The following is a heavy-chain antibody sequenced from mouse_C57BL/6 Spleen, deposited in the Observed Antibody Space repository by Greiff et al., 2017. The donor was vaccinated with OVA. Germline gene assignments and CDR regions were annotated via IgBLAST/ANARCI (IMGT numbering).Heavy chain of an antibody. CDR2: INPNNGGT. CDR1: GYTFTDYY. CDR3: ARWGLPHAMDY. V-gene: IGHV1-26*01. Sequence: VQLQQSGPELVKPGASVKISCKASGYTFTDYYMNWVKQSHGKSLEWIGDINPNNGGTSYNQKFKGKATLTVDKSSSTAYMELRSLTSEDSAVYYCARWGLPHAMDYWGQGTSVTVSS. J-gene: IGHJ4*01. D-gene: IGHD2-2*01.